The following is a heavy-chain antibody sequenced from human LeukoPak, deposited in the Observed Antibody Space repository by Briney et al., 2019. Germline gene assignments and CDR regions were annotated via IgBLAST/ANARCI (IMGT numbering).Heavy chain of an antibody. Sequence: SQTLSLTCTVSGGSISSGGYYWSWIRQHTGKGLEWIGYIYYSGSTYYNPSLKSRVTISVDTSKNQFSLKLSSVTAADTAVYYCARAPVRGAVAGVDYWGQGTLVTVSS. CDR2: IYYSGST. D-gene: IGHD6-19*01. CDR3: ARAPVRGAVAGVDY. J-gene: IGHJ4*02. V-gene: IGHV4-31*03. CDR1: GGSISSGGYY.